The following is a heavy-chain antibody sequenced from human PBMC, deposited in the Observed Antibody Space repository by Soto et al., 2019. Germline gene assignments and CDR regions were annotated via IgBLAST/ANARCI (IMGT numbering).Heavy chain of an antibody. D-gene: IGHD1-7*01. CDR2: INRAGGTT. Sequence: QVLLVQSGAEVKKPGASVKVSCQASGYTFSIYFIQWIRQGPGQEFEGMGLINRAGGTTRYAQKVQGRVTMTRDTSTRTVYMEMSSMTSEDTAVYYCARDGTFDIWGQGTLVTVSS. CDR3: ARDGTFDI. J-gene: IGHJ4*02. CDR1: GYTFSIYF. V-gene: IGHV1-46*01.